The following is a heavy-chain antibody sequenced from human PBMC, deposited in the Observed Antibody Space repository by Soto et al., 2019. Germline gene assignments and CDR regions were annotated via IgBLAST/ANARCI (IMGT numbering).Heavy chain of an antibody. CDR3: ASVAI. D-gene: IGHD5-12*01. Sequence: EVQLVESGGGLVQPGGSLRLSCAASGFTFRNYWMSWVRQAPGKGLEWVANIKQDGTEKNYVDSVRGRFTISGDNAKNSLDLQMNSLTAEDTAVYYCASVAIWGQGTLVTVSS. CDR2: IKQDGTEK. J-gene: IGHJ4*02. CDR1: GFTFRNYW. V-gene: IGHV3-7*01.